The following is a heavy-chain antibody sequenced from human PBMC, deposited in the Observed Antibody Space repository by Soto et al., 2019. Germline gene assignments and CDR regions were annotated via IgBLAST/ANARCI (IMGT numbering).Heavy chain of an antibody. Sequence: QVKLVESGGGVVQPGRSLRLSCAASGFTFRTFAMHWVRQAPGKGLEWVAVISSDGFTQYYADSVKGRVTISRDNSKNTLFLQMSGLRPEDTAVYFCARAPTSRFDYWGQGTQVTVSS. CDR2: ISSDGFTQ. V-gene: IGHV3-30*15. J-gene: IGHJ4*02. CDR3: ARAPTSRFDY. CDR1: GFTFRTFA.